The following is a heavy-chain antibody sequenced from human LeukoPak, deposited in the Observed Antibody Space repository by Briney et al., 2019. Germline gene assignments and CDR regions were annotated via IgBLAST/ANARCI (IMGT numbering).Heavy chain of an antibody. CDR3: ARDVTPYYYMDV. D-gene: IGHD3-16*02. V-gene: IGHV3-53*01. Sequence: GGSLRLSCTVSGFTVSSNSMSWVRQAPGKGLEWVSFIYSDNTHYSDSVKGRFTISRDNSKNTLYLQMNSLRAEDTAVYYCARDVTPYYYMDVWGKGTTVTISS. J-gene: IGHJ6*03. CDR2: IYSDNT. CDR1: GFTVSSNS.